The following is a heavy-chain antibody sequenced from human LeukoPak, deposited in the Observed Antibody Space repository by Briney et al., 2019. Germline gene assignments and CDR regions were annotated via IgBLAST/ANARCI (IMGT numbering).Heavy chain of an antibody. D-gene: IGHD6-13*01. V-gene: IGHV3-23*01. CDR1: GFTFSSHA. Sequence: PGGSLRLSCAASGFTFSSHAMSWVRQAPGKGLEWVSAISGSGGSTYYADSVKGRFTISRDNAKNSLYLEMNSLRAEDTAVYYCASGSLASPAYWGQGSLVTVSS. CDR2: ISGSGGST. J-gene: IGHJ4*02. CDR3: ASGSLASPAY.